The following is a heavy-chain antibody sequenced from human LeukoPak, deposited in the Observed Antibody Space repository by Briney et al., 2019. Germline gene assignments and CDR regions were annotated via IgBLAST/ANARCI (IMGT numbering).Heavy chain of an antibody. J-gene: IGHJ3*02. CDR2: ISSSSSYI. CDR1: GFTFSHYS. CDR3: ARGHQQQLVLGAFDI. V-gene: IGHV3-21*01. D-gene: IGHD6-13*01. Sequence: GGSLRLSCAACGFTFSHYSIDWVRQAPGKGLERVASISSSSSYIYYADSVKGRFTISRDNAKNSLYLQMNSLRAEDTAVYYCARGHQQQLVLGAFDIWGQGTMVTVSS.